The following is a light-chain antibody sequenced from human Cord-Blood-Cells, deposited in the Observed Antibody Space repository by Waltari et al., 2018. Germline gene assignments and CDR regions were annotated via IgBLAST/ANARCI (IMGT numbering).Light chain of an antibody. CDR2: EVS. Sequence: QSALTQPPSASGSPGQSVPISCTGTSSDVGGSNYVSWYQQHPANAPKLMIYEVSKRPSGVPDRFSGSKSGNTASLTVSGLQAEDEADYYCSSYAGSNNYVFGTGTKVTVL. CDR1: SSDVGGSNY. CDR3: SSYAGSNNYV. J-gene: IGLJ1*01. V-gene: IGLV2-8*01.